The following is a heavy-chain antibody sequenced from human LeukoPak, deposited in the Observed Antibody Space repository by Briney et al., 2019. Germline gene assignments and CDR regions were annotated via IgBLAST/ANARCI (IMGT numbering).Heavy chain of an antibody. CDR3: ARGGDYDFWSGYSNYYYMDV. Sequence: PSETLSLTCAVYGGSFSGYYWSWIRQPPGKGLEWIGEINHSGSTNYNPSLKSRVTISVDTSKNQFSLKLSSVTAADTAVYYCARGGDYDFWSGYSNYYYMDVWGKGTTVTVSS. CDR2: INHSGST. V-gene: IGHV4-34*01. CDR1: GGSFSGYY. D-gene: IGHD3-3*01. J-gene: IGHJ6*03.